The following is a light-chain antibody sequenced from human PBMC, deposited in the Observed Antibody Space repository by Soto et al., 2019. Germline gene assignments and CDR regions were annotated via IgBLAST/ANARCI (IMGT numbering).Light chain of an antibody. V-gene: IGKV1-39*01. CDR2: AAS. CDR1: QSISSY. CDR3: QQSYSTLT. Sequence: IQMTHSPSSLSASVGDRVTITCRSSQSISSYLNWYQQKPGKAPKLLIYAASSLQCGVPSRVSGSGSGTHFTLSIRSLQPEDFAAYYCQQSYSTLTSGGGTKVDIK. J-gene: IGKJ4*01.